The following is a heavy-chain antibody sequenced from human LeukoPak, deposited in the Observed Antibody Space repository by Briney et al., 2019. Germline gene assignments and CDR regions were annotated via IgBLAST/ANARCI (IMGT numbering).Heavy chain of an antibody. CDR1: GGTFSSYA. CDR2: MNPNSGNT. Sequence: ASVKVSCKASGGTFSSYAISWVRQAPGQGLEWTGWMNPNSGNTGYAQKFQGRVTMTRNTSISTAYMELSSLRSEDTAVYYCARSHAVFWSGYYTSYGMDVWGQGTTVTVSS. V-gene: IGHV1-8*02. CDR3: ARSHAVFWSGYYTSYGMDV. D-gene: IGHD3-3*01. J-gene: IGHJ6*02.